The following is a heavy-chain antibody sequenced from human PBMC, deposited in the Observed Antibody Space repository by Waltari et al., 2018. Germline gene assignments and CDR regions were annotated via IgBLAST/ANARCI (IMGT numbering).Heavy chain of an antibody. D-gene: IGHD3-10*01. CDR2: IYYSGST. Sequence: QVQLQESGPGLVKPSETLSLTCTVSGGSISSYYWSWIRQPPGKGLEWIGYIYYSGSTNYNPSLKSRVTISVDTSKNQFSLKLSSVTAADTAVYYCARGRGWFDPWGQGTLVIVSS. CDR3: ARGRGWFDP. V-gene: IGHV4-59*01. CDR1: GGSISSYY. J-gene: IGHJ5*02.